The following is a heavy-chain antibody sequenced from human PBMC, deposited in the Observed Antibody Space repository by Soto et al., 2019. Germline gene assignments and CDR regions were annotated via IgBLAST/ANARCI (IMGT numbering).Heavy chain of an antibody. D-gene: IGHD3-3*01. Sequence: QVQLVQSGAEVKKPGASVKVSCKASGYNFNIYGINWVRQAPGQGLELMGWISAYDGKTTYAAKFQGRVTMTTDASKRTAYMELRSLRSDDTAVYYCARDPHEYWTSYWFDPWCQGTLVTVS. CDR2: ISAYDGKT. CDR3: ARDPHEYWTSYWFDP. CDR1: GYNFNIYG. V-gene: IGHV1-18*01. J-gene: IGHJ5*02.